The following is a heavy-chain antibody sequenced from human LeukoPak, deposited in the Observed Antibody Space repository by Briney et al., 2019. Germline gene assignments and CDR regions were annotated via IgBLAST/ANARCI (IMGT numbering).Heavy chain of an antibody. J-gene: IGHJ5*02. D-gene: IGHD3-10*01. V-gene: IGHV3-23*01. CDR2: FSGTGDTT. CDR3: ARGFGDSFDP. Sequence: PGGSLRLSCAASGFIFKNYAMNWVRQAPGKGLEWVSAFSGTGDTTFYADSVKGRFTFSRDNTKNTVDLQMHSLRVDDTAVYYCARGFGDSFDPWGQGTLVTVSS. CDR1: GFIFKNYA.